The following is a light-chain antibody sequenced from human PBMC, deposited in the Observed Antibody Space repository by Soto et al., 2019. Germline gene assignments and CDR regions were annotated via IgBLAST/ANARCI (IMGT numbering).Light chain of an antibody. CDR3: QQRTNWPRT. J-gene: IGKJ1*01. CDR2: DAS. Sequence: EIVLTQSPATLSLSPGERATLSCRASQSVSSYLAWYQQKPGQDPRLLIYDASNRATSIPARFSGSGSGTDFTLTISRLEPEDFAVYYCQQRTNWPRTFGQGTKVEIK. V-gene: IGKV3-11*01. CDR1: QSVSSY.